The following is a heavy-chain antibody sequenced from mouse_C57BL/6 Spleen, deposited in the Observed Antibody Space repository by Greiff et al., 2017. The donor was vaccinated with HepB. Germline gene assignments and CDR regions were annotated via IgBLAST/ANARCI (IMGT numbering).Heavy chain of an antibody. J-gene: IGHJ1*03. CDR2: IYPRSGNT. D-gene: IGHD2-2*01. CDR1: GYTFTSYG. Sequence: VQLQQSGAELARPGASVKLSCKASGYTFTSYGISWVKQRTGQGLEWIGEIYPRSGNTYYNEKFKGKATLTADKSSSTAYMELRSLTSEDSAVYFCARHEVTTTRYWYFDVWGTGTTVTVSS. CDR3: ARHEVTTTRYWYFDV. V-gene: IGHV1-81*01.